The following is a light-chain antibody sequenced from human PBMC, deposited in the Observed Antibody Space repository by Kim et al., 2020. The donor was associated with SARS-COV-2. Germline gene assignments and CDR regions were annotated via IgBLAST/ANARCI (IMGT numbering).Light chain of an antibody. J-gene: IGLJ3*02. CDR1: SSNIGNNF. CDR2: DND. Sequence: SVLTQPPSVSAAPGRTVTISCSGSSSNIGNNFVSWYQQLPPTAPKLLIYDNDKRPSGIPDRFTASQSGTTATLAITGLRTGDEADYYCGTWDSRLRVVVFGGGTKVTVL. V-gene: IGLV1-51*01. CDR3: GTWDSRLRVVV.